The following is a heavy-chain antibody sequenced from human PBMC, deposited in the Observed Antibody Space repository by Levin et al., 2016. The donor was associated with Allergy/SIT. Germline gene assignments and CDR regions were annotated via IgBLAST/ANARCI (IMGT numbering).Heavy chain of an antibody. CDR2: ISYDGSNK. Sequence: LSLTCAASGFTFSSYGMHWVRQAPGKGLEWVAVISYDGSNKYYADSVKGRFTISRDNSKNTLYLQMNSLRAEDTAVYYCAKTGDWQQLANYYYYGMDVWGQGTTVTVSS. D-gene: IGHD6-13*01. J-gene: IGHJ6*02. CDR3: AKTGDWQQLANYYYYGMDV. CDR1: GFTFSSYG. V-gene: IGHV3-30*18.